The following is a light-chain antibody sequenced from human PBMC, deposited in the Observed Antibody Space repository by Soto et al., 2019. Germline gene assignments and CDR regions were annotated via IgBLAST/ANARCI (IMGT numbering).Light chain of an antibody. J-gene: IGKJ4*01. CDR3: QQYSDLPFT. CDR2: DAS. Sequence: DIQMTQSPSSLSVSVGDRGTITCQASQDISNYLNWYQQKPGKAPKLLIYDASTLETGVPSRFSGSGSGTAFTFTISSLQPEDIATYYCQQYSDLPFTFGGGAKVEIK. CDR1: QDISNY. V-gene: IGKV1-33*01.